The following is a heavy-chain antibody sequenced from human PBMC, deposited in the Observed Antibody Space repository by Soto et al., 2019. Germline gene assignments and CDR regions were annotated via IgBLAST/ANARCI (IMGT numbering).Heavy chain of an antibody. CDR1: GYTFTSYG. CDR2: ISAYNGNT. Sequence: ASVKVSCKASGYTFTSYGISWVRQAPGQGLEWMGWISAYNGNTNYAQKLQGRVTMTTDTSTSTAYMELRGLRSDDTAVYYGARDTDSSGYYSNTLDYWGQGTLVTVSS. D-gene: IGHD3-22*01. CDR3: ARDTDSSGYYSNTLDY. V-gene: IGHV1-18*01. J-gene: IGHJ4*02.